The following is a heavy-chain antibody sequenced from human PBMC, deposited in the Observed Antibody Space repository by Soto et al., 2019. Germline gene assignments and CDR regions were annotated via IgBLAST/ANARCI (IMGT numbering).Heavy chain of an antibody. V-gene: IGHV5-51*01. CDR2: IYPGDSDT. D-gene: IGHD1-26*01. J-gene: IGHJ6*02. CDR3: ARRQVGAGFYYYYGMDV. Sequence: GESLKISCKGSGDSVTSYWSGWVRQMPGKGLEWMGIIYPGDSDTRYSPSFQGQVTISADKSISTAYLQWSSLKASDTAMYYCARRQVGAGFYYYYGMDVWGQGTTVTVSS. CDR1: GDSVTSYW.